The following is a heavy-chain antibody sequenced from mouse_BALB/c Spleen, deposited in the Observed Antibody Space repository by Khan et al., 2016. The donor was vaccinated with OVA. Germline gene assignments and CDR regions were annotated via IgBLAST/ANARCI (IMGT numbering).Heavy chain of an antibody. J-gene: IGHJ2*01. D-gene: IGHD1-2*01. CDR2: ISYSGST. CDR3: DRTARIKN. Sequence: VELVESGPGLVKPSQSLSLTCTVTGYSITSGYGWNWIRQFPGNKLEWMGYISYSGSTNYNPSLKSRISITRDTSKNQFFLQLNSVTTEDTATYYCDRTARIKNWGQGTTLTVSS. V-gene: IGHV3-2*02. CDR1: GYSITSGYG.